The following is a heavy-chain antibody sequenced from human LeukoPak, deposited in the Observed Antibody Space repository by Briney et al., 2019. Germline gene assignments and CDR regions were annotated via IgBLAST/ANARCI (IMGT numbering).Heavy chain of an antibody. CDR3: ARDEIGLAAAGD. Sequence: SVKVSCKASGGTFSSYTISWVRQAPGQGLEWMGRIIPILGIANYAQKFQGRVTITADKSTSTAYMELSSLRSEDTAVYYCARDEIGLAAAGDWGQGTLVTASS. V-gene: IGHV1-69*04. CDR2: IIPILGIA. CDR1: GGTFSSYT. D-gene: IGHD6-13*01. J-gene: IGHJ4*02.